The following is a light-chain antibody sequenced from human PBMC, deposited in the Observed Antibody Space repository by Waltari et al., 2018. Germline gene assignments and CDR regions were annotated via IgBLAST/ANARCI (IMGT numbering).Light chain of an antibody. CDR1: QGISSY. Sequence: DIQLTQSPSFLSASVGDRVTITCRARQGISSYLAWYQQKPGKAPNHLISEASTLQSGVPSRFSGTGSETEFTLTISSLQPEDFATYFCQHLNSYPPTFGPGTIVDIK. CDR3: QHLNSYPPT. CDR2: EAS. V-gene: IGKV1-9*01. J-gene: IGKJ3*01.